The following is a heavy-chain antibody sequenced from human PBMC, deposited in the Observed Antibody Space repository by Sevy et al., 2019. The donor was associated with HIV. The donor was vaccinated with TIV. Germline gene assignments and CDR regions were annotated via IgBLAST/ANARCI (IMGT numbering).Heavy chain of an antibody. CDR2: IYYSGSS. V-gene: IGHV4-59*01. CDR3: ARSTVDPKNWWFDP. CDR1: GGSISSYY. J-gene: IGHJ5*02. D-gene: IGHD4-17*01. Sequence: SETLSLTCTVSGGSISSYYWSWIRQTPGKGLEWIGYIYYSGSSNYNPSLKSRVTIAVDMSKNQFSLKLSSVSAADTAVYYCARSTVDPKNWWFDPWGQGTLVTVSS.